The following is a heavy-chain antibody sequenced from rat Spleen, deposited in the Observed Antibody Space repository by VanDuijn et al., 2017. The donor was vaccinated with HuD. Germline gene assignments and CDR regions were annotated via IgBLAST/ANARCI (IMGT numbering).Heavy chain of an antibody. D-gene: IGHD1-2*01. V-gene: IGHV2-13*01. CDR2: IWGNGNA. CDR3: ARADVAGLSTDGI. CDR1: GFSLSRHG. J-gene: IGHJ2*01. Sequence: QVHLKESGPGRVQPSQTLSLTCTVSGFSLSRHGVIWVRQPPGKGLEWMGVIWGNGNANYNSPLKSRLSISRDTSKSQVYLKMNNLQTEDTATYFCARADVAGLSTDGIWGQGIMVTVSS.